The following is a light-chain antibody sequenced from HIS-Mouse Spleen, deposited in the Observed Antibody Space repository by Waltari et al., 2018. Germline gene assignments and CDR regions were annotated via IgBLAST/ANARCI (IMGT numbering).Light chain of an antibody. CDR2: EGS. CDR3: CSYAGSSTWV. V-gene: IGLV2-23*01. Sequence: QSALTQPASVSGSPGQSITISCTGTSSDVGSYNLVSWYQQTPGKAPKLMIYEGSKRPSGVSNRFSGSKSGNTASLTISGLQAEDEADYYCCSYAGSSTWVFGGGTKLTVL. CDR1: SSDVGSYNL. J-gene: IGLJ3*02.